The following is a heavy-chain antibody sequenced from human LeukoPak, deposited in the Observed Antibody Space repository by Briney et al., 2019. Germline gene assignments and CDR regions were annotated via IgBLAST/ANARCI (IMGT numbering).Heavy chain of an antibody. D-gene: IGHD2-15*01. CDR2: ISYDGSNK. V-gene: IGHV3-30*18. CDR3: AKELVVRGYFDY. Sequence: GRSLRLSCAASGFTFSSYGMHWVRQAPGKGLEWVAVISYDGSNKYYADSVKGRFTISRDNSKNTPYLQMNSLRAEDTAVYYCAKELVVRGYFDYWGQGTLVTVSS. J-gene: IGHJ4*02. CDR1: GFTFSSYG.